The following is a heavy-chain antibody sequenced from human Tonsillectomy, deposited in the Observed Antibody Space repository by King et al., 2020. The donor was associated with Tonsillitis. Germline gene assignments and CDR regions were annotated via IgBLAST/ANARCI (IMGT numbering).Heavy chain of an antibody. CDR2: IKQDGSEK. D-gene: IGHD3-3*01. CDR3: ARDKSKPYYDFWSGYYRYYGMDV. J-gene: IGHJ6*02. V-gene: IGHV3-7*01. CDR1: GFTFSRYW. Sequence: DVQLVESGGGLVQPGGSLRLSCAASGFTFSRYWMSWVRQAPGKGLEWVANIKQDGSEKYYVDSVKGRFTISRDNAKNSLYLQMNSLRAEDTAVYYCARDKSKPYYDFWSGYYRYYGMDVWGQGTTVTGSS.